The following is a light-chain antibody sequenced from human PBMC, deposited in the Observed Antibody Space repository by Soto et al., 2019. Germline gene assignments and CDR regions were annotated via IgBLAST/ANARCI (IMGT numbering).Light chain of an antibody. CDR2: GAS. CDR3: QLYGGSAPRGT. CDR1: QSVNDNH. J-gene: IGKJ3*01. V-gene: IGKV3-20*01. Sequence: EVVLTQSPGTLSLSPGARATLSCRASQSVNDNHLAWYQQKGGQAPRLLIYGASPRATGVPERFSGRGFVTAYRLVTNGLEGEDFALYYCQLYGGSAPRGTFGPGTTVEI.